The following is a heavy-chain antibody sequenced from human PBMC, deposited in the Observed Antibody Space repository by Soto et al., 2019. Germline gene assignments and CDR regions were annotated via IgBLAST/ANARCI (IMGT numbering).Heavy chain of an antibody. CDR1: GFTFRIYW. CDR3: VRGTSAWPGIDY. D-gene: IGHD2-8*02. J-gene: IGHJ4*02. Sequence: EVQLVESGGGLVQPGGSLRLSCSASGFTFRIYWMHWARQAPGKGLEWVSYISSADTDYADSVQGRFTISRDNAKNTLYLQMNSLRVEDTAVYYCVRGTSAWPGIDYWCQGTVVSV. CDR2: ISSADT. V-gene: IGHV3-74*01.